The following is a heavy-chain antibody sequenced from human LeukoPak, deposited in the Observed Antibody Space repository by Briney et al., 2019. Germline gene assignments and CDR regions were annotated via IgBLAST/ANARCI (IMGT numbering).Heavy chain of an antibody. CDR3: ARERGRGRGSPWFDY. CDR2: IYSDGST. CDR1: GFIVSGDF. D-gene: IGHD1-26*01. V-gene: IGHV3-53*01. Sequence: PGGSLRLPFAASGFIVSGDFMSWVRQAPGKGLGGGSVIYSDGSTYYADSVKGLFTISRDNSKNTLDLQMTGLRAEDTAVYYCARERGRGRGSPWFDYWGQGTLVTVSS. J-gene: IGHJ4*02.